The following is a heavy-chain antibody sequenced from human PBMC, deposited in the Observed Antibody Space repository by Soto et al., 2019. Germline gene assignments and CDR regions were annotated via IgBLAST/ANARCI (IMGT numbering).Heavy chain of an antibody. D-gene: IGHD4-17*01. CDR2: INHSGST. Sequence: SETLSLTCAVYGGSFSGYYWSWIRQPPGKGLEWIGEINHSGSTNYNPSLKSRVTISVDTSKNQFSLKLSSVTAADTAVYFCGGQDYGAKGYYFENWGQGALVTVSS. CDR1: GGSFSGYY. V-gene: IGHV4-34*01. J-gene: IGHJ4*02. CDR3: GGQDYGAKGYYFEN.